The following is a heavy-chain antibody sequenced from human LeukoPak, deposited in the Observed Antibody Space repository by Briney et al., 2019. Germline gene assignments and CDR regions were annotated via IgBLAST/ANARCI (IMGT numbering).Heavy chain of an antibody. J-gene: IGHJ4*02. CDR3: ASEAYYYDSSGYYKY. D-gene: IGHD3-22*01. CDR1: GGSISSGSYY. V-gene: IGHV4-61*02. CDR2: IYTSGST. Sequence: SETLSLTCTVSGGSISSGSYYWSWIRQPAGKGLEWIGRIYTSGSTNYNPSLKSRVTISVDTSKNQFSLKLSSVTAADTAVYYCASEAYYYDSSGYYKYWGQGTLVTVSS.